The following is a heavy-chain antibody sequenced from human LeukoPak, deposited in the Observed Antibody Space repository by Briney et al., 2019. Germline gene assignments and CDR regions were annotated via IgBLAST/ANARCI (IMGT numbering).Heavy chain of an antibody. D-gene: IGHD3-10*01. J-gene: IGHJ4*02. CDR2: ISHTSEYT. CDR3: AKGSSAGRPYYFDY. V-gene: IGHV3-23*01. Sequence: GGSLRLSCAASGVTFSNLAMHWVRHAPGKGLEWVSAISHTSEYTYHADSVKGRFTISRDNSKNTLYLQMDSLRAEDTAMYYCAKGSSAGRPYYFDYWGQATLVTVSS. CDR1: GVTFSNLA.